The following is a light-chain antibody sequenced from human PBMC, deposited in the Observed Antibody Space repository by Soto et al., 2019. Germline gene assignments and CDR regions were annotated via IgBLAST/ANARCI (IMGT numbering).Light chain of an antibody. J-gene: IGLJ1*01. CDR1: RTDGDGHDY. Sequence: QSYLTQPASVSGSPGQSIAISCIGVRTDGDGHDYVSWYQQYPGQAPQLIIYDVYNRPSGVSDRFSGSKSGNTASLVISGLQAEDEADYFCTSYTASSPFYVFGAGTKVTVL. CDR3: TSYTASSPFYV. V-gene: IGLV2-14*03. CDR2: DVY.